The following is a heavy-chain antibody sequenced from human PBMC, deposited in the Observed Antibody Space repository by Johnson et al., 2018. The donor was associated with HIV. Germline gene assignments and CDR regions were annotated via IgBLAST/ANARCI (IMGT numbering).Heavy chain of an antibody. CDR2: IYSGGST. CDR1: GFTVSSNY. CDR3: ARGSLYYYDSSNYYSTYAFDI. V-gene: IGHV3-66*01. Sequence: VQLVESGGGLVQPGVSLRLSCAASGFTVSSNYMSWVRQAPGKGLEWVSVIYSGGSTYYADSVKGRFTLSRDNSKNPRYLQMNSLRAEDTAVYYCARGSLYYYDSSNYYSTYAFDIWGQGTMVTVSS. D-gene: IGHD3-22*01. J-gene: IGHJ3*02.